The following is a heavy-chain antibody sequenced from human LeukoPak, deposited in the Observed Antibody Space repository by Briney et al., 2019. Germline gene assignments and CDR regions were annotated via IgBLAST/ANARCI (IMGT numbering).Heavy chain of an antibody. Sequence: SETLSLTCTVSGGSISSYYWSWIRQPPGKGLEWIGYIYYSGSTNYNPSLKSRVTISVDTSKNQFSLKLSSVTAADTAVYYCARDGKRYCSSTSCYAASDAFDIWGQGTMVTVSS. CDR1: GGSISSYY. J-gene: IGHJ3*02. V-gene: IGHV4-59*12. CDR3: ARDGKRYCSSTSCYAASDAFDI. CDR2: IYYSGST. D-gene: IGHD2-2*01.